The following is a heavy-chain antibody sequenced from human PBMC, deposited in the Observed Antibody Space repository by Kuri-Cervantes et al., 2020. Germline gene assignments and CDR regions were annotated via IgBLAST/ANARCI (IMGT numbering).Heavy chain of an antibody. J-gene: IGHJ5*02. CDR2: ISAYNGNT. CDR3: ARDSFGSRYDDYRGWFDP. D-gene: IGHD4-17*01. CDR1: GYTFTSYG. V-gene: IGHV1-18*01. Sequence: ASVKVSCKASGYTFTSYGISWVRQAPGQGLEWMGWISAYNGNTNYAQKLQGRVTMTTDTSTSTAYMELRSLRSDDTAVYYCARDSFGSRYDDYRGWFDPWGQGTLVTVSS.